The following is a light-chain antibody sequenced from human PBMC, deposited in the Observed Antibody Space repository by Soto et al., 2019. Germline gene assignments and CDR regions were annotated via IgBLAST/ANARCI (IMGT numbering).Light chain of an antibody. CDR3: LLYYGGVRV. V-gene: IGLV7-43*01. Sequence: QAVVTQEPSLTVSPGGTVTLTCASSTGAVTSGYYPNWFQQKPGQAPRALIYDTNNKHSWTPARFSRSLLGGKAALTLSGVLPEDEAEYYCLLYYGGVRVFGGGTKLTVL. J-gene: IGLJ3*02. CDR1: TGAVTSGYY. CDR2: DTN.